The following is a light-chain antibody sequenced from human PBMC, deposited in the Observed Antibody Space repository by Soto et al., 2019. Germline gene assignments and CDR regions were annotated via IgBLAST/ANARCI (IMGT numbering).Light chain of an antibody. Sequence: QAVVTQPASVSGSPGQSITISCTGTSNDVGGYNYVSWYQQHPGRAPKLIIYEVTNRPSGVSNRFSASKSGNTASLTISGLQAEDEADYYCISYTSSNTHYVIIGGGTKLTVL. CDR3: ISYTSSNTHYVI. V-gene: IGLV2-14*01. CDR2: EVT. CDR1: SNDVGGYNY. J-gene: IGLJ2*01.